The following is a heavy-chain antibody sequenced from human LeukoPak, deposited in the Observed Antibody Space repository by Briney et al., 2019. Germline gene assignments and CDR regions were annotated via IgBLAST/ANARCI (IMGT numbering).Heavy chain of an antibody. D-gene: IGHD3-9*01. CDR1: GFIFSNYA. V-gene: IGHV3-23*01. CDR3: AKWGDYDVLTGYYVSDF. CDR2: ISGRSDNT. J-gene: IGHJ4*02. Sequence: GGSLRLSCAAPGFIFSNYAMYSVRRAPGKGLEWVSAISGRSDNTYYADSVKGRFTLSRDSSKNTLYLQMNSLRADDTAVYYCAKWGDYDVLTGYYVSDFWGQGTLVTVSS.